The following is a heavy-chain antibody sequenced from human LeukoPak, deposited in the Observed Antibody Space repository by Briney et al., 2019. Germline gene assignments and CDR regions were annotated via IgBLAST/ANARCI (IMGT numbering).Heavy chain of an antibody. CDR1: GYSFTSYG. CDR2: ISAYNDDT. Sequence: ASVKVSCKAYGYSFTSYGISWVRQAPGQGLEWMGWISAYNDDTNYVQKFQDRVTMTTDTSTSTAYLELGSLKSDDTAVYYCGRDVRSPMVRGVVFDYWGQGTLVTVSS. J-gene: IGHJ4*02. V-gene: IGHV1-18*01. CDR3: GRDVRSPMVRGVVFDY. D-gene: IGHD3-10*01.